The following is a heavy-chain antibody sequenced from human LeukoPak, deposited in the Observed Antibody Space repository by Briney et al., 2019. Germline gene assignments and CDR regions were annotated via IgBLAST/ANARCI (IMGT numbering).Heavy chain of an antibody. J-gene: IGHJ5*02. CDR3: ARLRGSSSWPRGWFDP. V-gene: IGHV4-39*01. CDR2: IYYSGST. D-gene: IGHD6-13*01. CDR1: GGSIISSTFY. Sequence: SETLSLTCTVSGGSIISSTFYWGWVRQPPGKGLEWIGSIYYSGSTYYSPSLKSRVTISVDTSKNQFSLKVNSVTAADTAMYYCARLRGSSSWPRGWFDPWGQGTLVTVSS.